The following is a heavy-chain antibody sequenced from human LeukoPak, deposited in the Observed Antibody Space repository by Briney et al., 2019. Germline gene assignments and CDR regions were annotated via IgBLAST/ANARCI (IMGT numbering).Heavy chain of an antibody. CDR3: ARDRRQIIVATTPYYHYYMDV. J-gene: IGHJ6*03. Sequence: GGSLRLSCAVSGLTFSSYAMHWVRQAPGEGLEWVAVISYDGSNKYFADSVKGRFTISRDNSENTLSLQMRFLRVEDTAVYYCARDRRQIIVATTPYYHYYMDVWGKGTTVTVS. V-gene: IGHV3-30-3*01. CDR2: ISYDGSNK. D-gene: IGHD5-12*01. CDR1: GLTFSSYA.